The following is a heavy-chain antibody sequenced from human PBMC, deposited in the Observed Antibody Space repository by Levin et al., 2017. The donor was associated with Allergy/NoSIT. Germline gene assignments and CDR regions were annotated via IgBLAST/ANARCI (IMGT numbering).Heavy chain of an antibody. Sequence: SQTLSLTCSVSGDSISSYHWSWIRQPPGKGLECIGYIDYSGSSNYNPSLESRVTISLDTSKNHFSLILSSVSAADTAVYYCASGVYSGSYSGQYFFNYWGQGTLVTVSS. V-gene: IGHV4-59*01. CDR3: ASGVYSGSYSGQYFFNY. CDR2: IDYSGSS. D-gene: IGHD1-26*01. J-gene: IGHJ4*02. CDR1: GDSISSYH.